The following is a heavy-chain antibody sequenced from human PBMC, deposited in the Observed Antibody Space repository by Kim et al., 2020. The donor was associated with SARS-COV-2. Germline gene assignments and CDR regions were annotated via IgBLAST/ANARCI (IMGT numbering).Heavy chain of an antibody. CDR1: GFSLSSYY. V-gene: IGHV1-46*03. Sequence: ASVKVSCKASGFSLSSYYIHWVRQAPGQGLEWMGIINPSGTTSFPQKFQGRVTMTRDTSTSTVYMELSSLRSEDTALYYCARDPSGYDAAFDIWGQGTMV. J-gene: IGHJ3*02. CDR3: ARDPSGYDAAFDI. CDR2: INPSGTT. D-gene: IGHD5-12*01.